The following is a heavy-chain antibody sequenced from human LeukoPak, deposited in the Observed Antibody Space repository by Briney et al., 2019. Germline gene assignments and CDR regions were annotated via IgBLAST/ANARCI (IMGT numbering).Heavy chain of an antibody. J-gene: IGHJ5*02. CDR2: AYHSGTT. Sequence: PSETLSLTCTVSGGSINSTSYYWAWICQSPEKGLEWLGTAYHSGTTYNNPSLKSRVSISVDTSRNQFSLQLSSVTAADTAVYFCARANKSGGWFDPWGRGTLVTVSS. V-gene: IGHV4-39*07. CDR1: GGSINSTSYY. D-gene: IGHD3-16*01. CDR3: ARANKSGGWFDP.